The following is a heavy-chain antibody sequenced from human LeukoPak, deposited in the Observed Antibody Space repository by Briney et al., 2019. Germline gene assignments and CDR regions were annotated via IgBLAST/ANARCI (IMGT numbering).Heavy chain of an antibody. D-gene: IGHD1-1*01. Sequence: PSETLSLTCIVSGGSINSYYWTWIRQAPGKGLEWIGNILYSGSTSYNPSLKSRVTLSVDTSKNQFSLKLSSVTAADTAVYYCARVVGKNDGRIFDIWGQGTMVTVSS. J-gene: IGHJ3*02. CDR3: ARVVGKNDGRIFDI. CDR2: ILYSGST. V-gene: IGHV4-59*01. CDR1: GGSINSYY.